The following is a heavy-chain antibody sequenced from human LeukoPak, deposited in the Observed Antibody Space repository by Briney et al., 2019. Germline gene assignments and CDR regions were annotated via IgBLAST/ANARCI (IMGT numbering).Heavy chain of an antibody. J-gene: IGHJ4*02. CDR3: AKSGAVLTGYRALYYFDY. CDR1: GLTFSSYG. D-gene: IGHD3-9*01. V-gene: IGHV3-30*18. Sequence: GRSLRLSCAASGLTFSSYGMHWVRQAPGKGLEWVAVISYDGSNKYYADSVKGRFTISRDNSKNTLYLQMNSLRAEDTAVYYCAKSGAVLTGYRALYYFDYWGQGTLVTVSS. CDR2: ISYDGSNK.